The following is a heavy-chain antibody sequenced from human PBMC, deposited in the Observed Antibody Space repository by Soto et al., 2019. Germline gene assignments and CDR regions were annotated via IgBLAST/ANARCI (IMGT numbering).Heavy chain of an antibody. D-gene: IGHD3-10*01. CDR2: IYHSGST. J-gene: IGHJ5*02. Sequence: SETLSLTCAVSGGSISSSNWWSWVRQPPGKGLEWIGEIYHSGSTNYNPSLKSRVTISVDKSKNQFSLKLSSVTAADTAVYYFARAPYYYGSGSHNWFDPWGQGTLVTVSS. CDR1: GGSISSSNW. V-gene: IGHV4-4*02. CDR3: ARAPYYYGSGSHNWFDP.